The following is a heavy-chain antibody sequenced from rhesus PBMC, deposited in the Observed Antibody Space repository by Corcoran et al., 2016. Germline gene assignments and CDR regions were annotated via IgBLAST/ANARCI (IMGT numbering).Heavy chain of an antibody. CDR1: GGTIGSGYSY. CDR3: ARGYTAATYYFDY. J-gene: IGHJ4*01. D-gene: IGHD6-31*01. CDR2: IYSNSEST. V-gene: IGHV4S12*01. Sequence: QVQLQESGPGVVKPSETLSLTCAVSGGTIGSGYSYLSWIRQPPGKGLEWMGGIYSNSESTNYNPSLKSRVTISKDTSKNQFSLKLSSVTATDTAVYYCARGYTAATYYFDYWGQGVLVTVSS.